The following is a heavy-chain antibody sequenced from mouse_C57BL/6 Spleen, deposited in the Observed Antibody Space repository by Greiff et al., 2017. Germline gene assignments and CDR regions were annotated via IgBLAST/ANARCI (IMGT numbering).Heavy chain of an antibody. CDR3: TRENSARPYFGY. Sequence: EVMLVESGEGLVKPGGSLKLSCAASGFTFSSYAMSWVRQTPEQRLEWVAYISSGGDYIYYADTVKGRFTLSRDNARNTLYLQMSSLKSEDTAMYYCTRENSARPYFGYWGQGTTLTVSS. CDR1: GFTFSSYA. D-gene: IGHD3-1*01. V-gene: IGHV5-9-1*02. CDR2: ISSGGDYI. J-gene: IGHJ2*01.